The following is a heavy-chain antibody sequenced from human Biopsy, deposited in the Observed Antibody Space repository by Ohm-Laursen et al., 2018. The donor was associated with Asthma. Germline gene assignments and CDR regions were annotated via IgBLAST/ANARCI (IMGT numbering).Heavy chain of an antibody. CDR3: ARNLPGYTYGPFED. Sequence: TLSLTCTVSGASITTSPSYWSWLRLLPGKGLEWIGCIYYSGETFFNPSLKNPLFMSLDSSKNQFSLKMTFVTVADTAVYFCARNLPGYTYGPFEDWGQGTLVTVSS. CDR1: GASITTSPSY. J-gene: IGHJ4*02. V-gene: IGHV4-31*01. CDR2: IYYSGET. D-gene: IGHD5-18*01.